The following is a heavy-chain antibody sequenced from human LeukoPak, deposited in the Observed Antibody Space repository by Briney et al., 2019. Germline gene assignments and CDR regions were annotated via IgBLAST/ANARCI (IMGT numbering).Heavy chain of an antibody. CDR1: GFTFSSYW. J-gene: IGHJ4*02. V-gene: IGHV3-74*01. D-gene: IGHD5-24*01. CDR3: ARGTTGYNYGYLDY. CDR2: INTDESST. Sequence: PGGSLRPSCAASGFTFSSYWMHWVRHVPGKGLVWVSRINTDESSTTYADSVKGRFTISRDNAKNTLYLQMNSLRAEDTAVYYCARGTTGYNYGYLDYWGQGTLVTVSS.